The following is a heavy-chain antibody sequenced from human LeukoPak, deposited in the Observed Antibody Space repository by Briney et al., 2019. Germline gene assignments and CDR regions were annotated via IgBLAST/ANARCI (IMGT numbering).Heavy chain of an antibody. CDR3: ARQGGYIAPLAL. Sequence: SETLSLTCAVYGGSFSGYYWSWIRQPPGKGLEWIGEINHSGSTNYNPSLKSRVTISVDTSKNQFSLKLSSVTAADTAVYYCARQGGYIAPLALWGQGTLVTVSS. D-gene: IGHD6-13*01. J-gene: IGHJ4*02. CDR1: GGSFSGYY. CDR2: INHSGST. V-gene: IGHV4-34*01.